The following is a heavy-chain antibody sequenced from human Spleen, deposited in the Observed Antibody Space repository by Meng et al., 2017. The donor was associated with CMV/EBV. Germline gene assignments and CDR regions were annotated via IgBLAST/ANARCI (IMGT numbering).Heavy chain of an antibody. J-gene: IGHJ4*02. CDR1: GFTFSSYA. V-gene: IGHV3-48*04. Sequence: GESLKISCAASGFTFSSYAVNWVRQAPGKGLEWISYITSSSATIYHSDSVKGRFTISRDNAKNTLYLQMNSLRAEDTAVYYCARGRQGGHFDYWGQGTLVTVSS. CDR2: ITSSSATI. CDR3: ARGRQGGHFDY. D-gene: IGHD3-10*01.